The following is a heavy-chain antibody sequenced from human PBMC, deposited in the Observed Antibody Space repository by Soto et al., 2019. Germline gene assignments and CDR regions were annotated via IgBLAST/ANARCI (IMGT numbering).Heavy chain of an antibody. J-gene: IGHJ5*02. CDR3: ARVRPYCSGGSCRKTDWFDP. CDR1: GGTFNSYT. D-gene: IGHD2-15*01. Sequence: ASVKVSCKASGGTFNSYTISWVRQAPGQGLEWMGRIIPILGIANYAQKFQGRVTITADKSTSTAYMELSSLRSEDTAVYYCARVRPYCSGGSCRKTDWFDPWGQGTLVTVSS. V-gene: IGHV1-69*02. CDR2: IIPILGIA.